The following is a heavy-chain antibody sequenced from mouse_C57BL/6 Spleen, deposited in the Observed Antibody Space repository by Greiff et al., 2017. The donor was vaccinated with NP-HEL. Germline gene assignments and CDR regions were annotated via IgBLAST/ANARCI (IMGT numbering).Heavy chain of an antibody. CDR2: IDPSDSYT. D-gene: IGHD2-5*01. V-gene: IGHV1-69*01. Sequence: QVQLKQPGAELVMPGASVKLSCKASGYTFTSYWMHWVKQRPGQGLEWIGEIDPSDSYTNYNQKFKGKSTLTVDKSSSTAYMQLSSLTSEDSAVYYCARRRIYSNYGYFDVWGTGTTVTVSS. CDR1: GYTFTSYW. CDR3: ARRRIYSNYGYFDV. J-gene: IGHJ1*03.